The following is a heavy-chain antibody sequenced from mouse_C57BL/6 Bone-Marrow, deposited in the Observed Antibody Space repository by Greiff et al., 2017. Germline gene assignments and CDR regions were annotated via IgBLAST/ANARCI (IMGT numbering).Heavy chain of an antibody. D-gene: IGHD1-1*01. Sequence: VQLQQSGAELVRPGASVKLSCTASGFNIKDYYMHWVKQRPEQGLEWIGRIDPEDGDTEYAPKFQGKATMTADTSSNTAYLQLSSLTSKDTAVYYCTTRFGYYGRYYAMDYWGQGTSVTVSS. J-gene: IGHJ4*01. CDR2: IDPEDGDT. CDR3: TTRFGYYGRYYAMDY. CDR1: GFNIKDYY. V-gene: IGHV14-1*01.